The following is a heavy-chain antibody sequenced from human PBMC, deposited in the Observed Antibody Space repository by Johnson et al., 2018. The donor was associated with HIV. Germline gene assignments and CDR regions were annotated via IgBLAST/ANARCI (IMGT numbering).Heavy chain of an antibody. CDR1: GFAFSSYG. CDR3: ARENPSRMAAAFDI. D-gene: IGHD6-25*01. CDR2: ISYDGSNK. J-gene: IGHJ3*02. Sequence: QVQLVESGGGVVQPGRSLRLSCAASGFAFSSYGMHWVRQAPGKGLEWVALISYDGSNKYYADSAKGRFTISRDNSKNTLYLQMNSLRAEDTAVYYCARENPSRMAAAFDIWGQGTMVTVSS. V-gene: IGHV3-30*03.